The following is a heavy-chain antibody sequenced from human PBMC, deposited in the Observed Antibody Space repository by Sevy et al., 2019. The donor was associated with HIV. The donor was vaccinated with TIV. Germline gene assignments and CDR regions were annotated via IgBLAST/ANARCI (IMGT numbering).Heavy chain of an antibody. CDR3: ARADLDSSTFFYYYGMDV. J-gene: IGHJ6*02. V-gene: IGHV1-8*02. CDR2: MNPDSGRR. D-gene: IGHD6-13*01. CDR1: GYTFSGYD. Sequence: ASVKVSCKASGYTFSGYDINWVRQATGQGLEWMGWMNPDSGRRGYAPKFQGRVTMTTNTSIDTAYMELRRLRSEDSAGYYCARADLDSSTFFYYYGMDVWGQGTTVTVS.